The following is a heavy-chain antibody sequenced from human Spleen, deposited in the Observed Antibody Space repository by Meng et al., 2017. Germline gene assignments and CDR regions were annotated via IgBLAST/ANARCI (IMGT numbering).Heavy chain of an antibody. CDR2: IGHSGFT. Sequence: QVQLQESGPGLVKPSETLSLTCSVSGGSISSYHWSWIRQPPGKGLEWIGSIGHSGFTYYTPSLESRVTVSVDTSRSQFSLELTSVTAADTAVYYCVRSRAWVRTGFDPWGQGTLVTVSS. J-gene: IGHJ5*02. D-gene: IGHD1-26*01. CDR1: GGSISSYH. V-gene: IGHV4-59*05. CDR3: VRSRAWVRTGFDP.